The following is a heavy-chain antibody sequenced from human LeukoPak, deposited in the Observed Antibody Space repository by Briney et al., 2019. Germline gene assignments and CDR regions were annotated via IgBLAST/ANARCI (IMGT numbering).Heavy chain of an antibody. V-gene: IGHV3-7*01. Sequence: GGTLRLSCAASGFPFSGYWMAWVRQAPGRGLEWVANIKQDANEKYYVGSVKGRFTVSRDNAKKSLYLDMESLRAEDTAVYYCARDTGYDSIWGQGTVVTVSS. J-gene: IGHJ4*02. CDR1: GFPFSGYW. CDR2: IKQDANEK. CDR3: ARDTGYDSI. D-gene: IGHD5-12*01.